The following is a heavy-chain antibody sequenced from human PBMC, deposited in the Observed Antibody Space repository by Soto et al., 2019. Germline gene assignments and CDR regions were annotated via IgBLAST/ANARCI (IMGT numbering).Heavy chain of an antibody. J-gene: IGHJ4*02. Sequence: QVQLVESGGGVVQPGRSLRLSCAASGFTFSSYGMHWVRQAPGKGLEWVAVIWYDGSNKYYADSVKGRFTISRDNSKNTLYLQMNSLRAEDTAVYDCARECRYCSGGSCYGDPFDYWGQGTLVTVSS. CDR2: IWYDGSNK. CDR3: ARECRYCSGGSCYGDPFDY. CDR1: GFTFSSYG. D-gene: IGHD2-15*01. V-gene: IGHV3-33*01.